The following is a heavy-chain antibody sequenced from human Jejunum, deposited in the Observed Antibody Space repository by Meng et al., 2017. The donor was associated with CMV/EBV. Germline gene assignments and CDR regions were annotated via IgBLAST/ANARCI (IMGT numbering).Heavy chain of an antibody. J-gene: IGHJ4*02. V-gene: IGHV3-21*01. CDR1: VFTLANST. CDR2: ISYSSNII. CDR3: ARELYGSGGTDY. D-gene: IGHD3-10*01. Sequence: CTLSVFTLANSTMNWVRQAHGKGLEWVACISYSSNIIKYTDSLKGHFTISRDNAKNSLYLQMNSLRVEDTAVYYCARELYGSGGTDYWGQGTLVTVSS.